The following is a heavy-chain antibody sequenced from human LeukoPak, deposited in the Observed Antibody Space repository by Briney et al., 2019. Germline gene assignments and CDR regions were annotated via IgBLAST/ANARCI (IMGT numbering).Heavy chain of an antibody. CDR3: GRGNDQNSGSHDY. CDR2: IWYDGTNK. D-gene: IGHD3-10*01. J-gene: IGHJ4*02. CDR1: GFTFRNYG. V-gene: IGHV3-33*01. Sequence: GRSLRLSCAASGFTFRNYGMHWVRQAPGKGLEWVAVIWYDGTNKYYADSVKGRFTISRDNSKNTLYLQMNSLRVEDTAVYYRGRGNDQNSGSHDYWGQGTLVTVSS.